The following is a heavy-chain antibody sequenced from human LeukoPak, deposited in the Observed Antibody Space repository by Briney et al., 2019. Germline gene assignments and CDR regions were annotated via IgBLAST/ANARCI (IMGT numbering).Heavy chain of an antibody. CDR1: GYSISSGFY. CDR3: ARTPVRNHAFDI. Sequence: SETLSLTCTVSGYSISSGFYWGWIRQPPGKGLECIGSIYHSGSTYYNPSLKSRVTISVDTSKNQFSLNLSSVTAADTAIYYCARTPVRNHAFDIWGQGTMVTVSS. J-gene: IGHJ3*02. D-gene: IGHD3-10*01. CDR2: IYHSGST. V-gene: IGHV4-38-2*02.